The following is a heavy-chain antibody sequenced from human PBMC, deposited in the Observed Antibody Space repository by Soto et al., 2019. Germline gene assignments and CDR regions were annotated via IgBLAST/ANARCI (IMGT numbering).Heavy chain of an antibody. CDR1: GFTFSRYS. V-gene: IGHV3-23*01. CDR2: ISNSAGSK. CDR3: AKHGSRYYDFWSAYSS. Sequence: GGSLRLSCAASGFTFSRYSMSWVRQAPGKGLEWVSTISNSAGSKYYADSVKGRFTISRDNSRDTLFLQMNSLRAEDTAVYSCAKHGSRYYDFWSAYSSWGQGTRVTVSS. D-gene: IGHD3-3*01. J-gene: IGHJ5*02.